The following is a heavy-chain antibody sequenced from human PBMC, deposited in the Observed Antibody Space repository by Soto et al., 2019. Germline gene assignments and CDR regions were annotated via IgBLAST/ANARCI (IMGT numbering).Heavy chain of an antibody. CDR1: GYTFTSYA. D-gene: IGHD1-26*01. CDR3: ATVVGAVHH. CDR2: LTPYDGKT. J-gene: IGHJ4*02. Sequence: ASVKVSCKAFGYTFTSYAVSWVRQAPGQGLEWMGWLTPYDGKTNYAQPLQGRVAVTIDTSTDTAYMDLRSLRSDDTAVYYCATVVGAVHHWGQGTQVTVSS. V-gene: IGHV1-18*01.